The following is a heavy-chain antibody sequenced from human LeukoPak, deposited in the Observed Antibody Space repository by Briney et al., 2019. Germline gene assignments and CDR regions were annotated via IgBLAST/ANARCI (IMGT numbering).Heavy chain of an antibody. CDR3: ARQASCSSTNCYPFDY. CDR1: GGSISSGGYY. D-gene: IGHD2-2*01. CDR2: ISYSGST. J-gene: IGHJ4*02. V-gene: IGHV4-61*08. Sequence: SETLSLTCTVSGGSISSGGYYWSWIRQPPGKGLEWIGWISYSGSTNYNPSLKTRVTISVDTSKNQFSLKLSSVTAADTAVYYCARQASCSSTNCYPFDYWGQGTLVTVSS.